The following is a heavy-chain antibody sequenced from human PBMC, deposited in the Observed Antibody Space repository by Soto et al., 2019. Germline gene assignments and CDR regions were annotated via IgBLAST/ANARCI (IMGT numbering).Heavy chain of an antibody. J-gene: IGHJ4*02. CDR1: GFTFSSYG. V-gene: IGHV3-33*01. D-gene: IGHD3-10*01. CDR3: ARDRGSGMMPDY. CDR2: IWYDGSNK. Sequence: QVQLVESGGGVVQPGRSLRLSCAASGFTFSSYGMHWVRQAPGKGLEWVAVIWYDGSNKYYADSVKGRFTISSDNSKNTLYRQMNSLRAEDTAVYYCARDRGSGMMPDYGGQVTLVTVSS.